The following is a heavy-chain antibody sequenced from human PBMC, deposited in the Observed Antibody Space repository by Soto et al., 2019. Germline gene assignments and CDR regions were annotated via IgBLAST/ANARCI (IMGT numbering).Heavy chain of an antibody. J-gene: IGHJ4*02. V-gene: IGHV1-2*02. CDR2: INPNSGGT. CDR1: GYTFTGYY. CDR3: ARDPDGSYFDY. Sequence: GASVNVSCRASGYTFTGYYMHWVRQDPGQGLEWIGWINPNSGGTNYAQKFQGRVTMTRDTSISTAYMELSRLRSDDTAVYYCARDPDGSYFDYWGQGTLVTVAS. D-gene: IGHD5-12*01.